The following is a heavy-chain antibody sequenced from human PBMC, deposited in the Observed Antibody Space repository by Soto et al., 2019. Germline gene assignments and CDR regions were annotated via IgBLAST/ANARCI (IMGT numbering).Heavy chain of an antibody. CDR2: IIPIFGTT. CDR3: ARESDILVGFDP. V-gene: IGHV1-69*06. CDR1: GGTFSRYA. J-gene: IGHJ5*02. Sequence: QLQLVQSGAEVKKPGSSVKVSCKGSGGTFSRYAISWVRQAPGQGLEWMGGIIPIFGTTNYAQKFQGRVTITADKSTSTAYMELSSLRSEDTAVYYCARESDILVGFDPWGQGTLVTVSS. D-gene: IGHD3-9*01.